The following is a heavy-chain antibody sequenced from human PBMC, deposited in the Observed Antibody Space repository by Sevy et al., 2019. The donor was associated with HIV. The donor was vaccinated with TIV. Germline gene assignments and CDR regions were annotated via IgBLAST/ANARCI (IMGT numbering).Heavy chain of an antibody. CDR2: IYAGGNT. D-gene: IGHD5-12*01. V-gene: IGHV3-53*01. Sequence: GGSLRLSCVASGFSVGSNYISWVRQAPGKGLEWVSAIYAGGNTYYEDSVKIRCTISRDNSKNTVYLQMNSRRAENTAVYYCARETVSGYNIWGQGILVTVSS. CDR1: GFSVGSNY. CDR3: ARETVSGYNI. J-gene: IGHJ4*01.